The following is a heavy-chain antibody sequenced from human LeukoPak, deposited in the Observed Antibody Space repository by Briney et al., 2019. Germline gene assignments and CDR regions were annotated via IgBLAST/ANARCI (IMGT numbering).Heavy chain of an antibody. D-gene: IGHD2-15*01. CDR1: GFTFSSYA. Sequence: GGSLRLSCAASGFTFSSYAMSWVRQAPGKGLEWVSAISGSGGSTYYADSVKGRFTISRDNSKNRLYLQMNSLRAEDTAVYYCAKEPREYCSGGRCSLSGYWGQGTLVTVSS. J-gene: IGHJ4*02. CDR3: AKEPREYCSGGRCSLSGY. CDR2: ISGSGGST. V-gene: IGHV3-23*01.